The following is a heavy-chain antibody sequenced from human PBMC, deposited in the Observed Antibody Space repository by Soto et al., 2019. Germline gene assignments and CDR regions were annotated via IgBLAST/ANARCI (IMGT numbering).Heavy chain of an antibody. CDR1: GYTFTSYG. CDR2: ISAYNGNT. CDR3: ARGLAGCSSTSCQSMDV. V-gene: IGHV1-18*01. J-gene: IGHJ6*02. Sequence: ASVKVSCKASGYTFTSYGISWVRQAPGQGLEGMGWISAYNGNTNYAQKLQGRVTMTTDTSTSTAYMELRSLRSDDTAVYYCARGLAGCSSTSCQSMDVWGQGTTVTVSS. D-gene: IGHD2-2*01.